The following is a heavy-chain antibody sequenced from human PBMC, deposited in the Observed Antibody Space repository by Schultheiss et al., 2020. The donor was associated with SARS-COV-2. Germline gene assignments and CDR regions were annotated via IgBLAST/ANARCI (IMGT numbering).Heavy chain of an antibody. V-gene: IGHV1-69*04. Sequence: SVKVSCKASGGTFSSYTISWVRQAPGQGLEWMGRIIPILGIANYAQKFQGRVTITADESTSTAYMELRSLRSDDTAVYYCAREREVLLWFGEPQVDAFDIWGQGTMVTVSS. CDR1: GGTFSSYT. D-gene: IGHD3-10*01. CDR2: IIPILGIA. J-gene: IGHJ3*02. CDR3: AREREVLLWFGEPQVDAFDI.